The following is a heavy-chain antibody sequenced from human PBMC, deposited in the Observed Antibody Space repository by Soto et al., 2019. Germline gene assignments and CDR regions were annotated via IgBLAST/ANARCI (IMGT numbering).Heavy chain of an antibody. CDR1: GATFTDYY. J-gene: IGHJ4*02. V-gene: IGHV1-46*01. CDR3: ARGGHVVVVTAAFDC. D-gene: IGHD2-21*02. CDR2: VNHSEGHT. Sequence: QVQLMQSGAEVKKPGASVKVSCKASGATFTDYYIHWVRQAPGQGLEWKGTVNHSEGHTTYAHNFLGNVTKTRDRSTSTLYMELSSLRSEDTAVYYCARGGHVVVVTAAFDCWGQGTLVTVSS.